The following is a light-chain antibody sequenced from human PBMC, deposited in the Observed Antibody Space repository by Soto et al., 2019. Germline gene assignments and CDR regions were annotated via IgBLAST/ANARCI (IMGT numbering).Light chain of an antibody. Sequence: DIQITPSPSTLAASVGDRVTITCRASQSISTWLAWYQQKPGKAPKLLIYAASTLENGVPTRFSGTGSETEFTLTVSSLQPDDSATYYCQQYNDYITFGQGTRLEIK. CDR3: QQYNDYIT. V-gene: IGKV1-5*01. CDR2: AAS. CDR1: QSISTW. J-gene: IGKJ5*01.